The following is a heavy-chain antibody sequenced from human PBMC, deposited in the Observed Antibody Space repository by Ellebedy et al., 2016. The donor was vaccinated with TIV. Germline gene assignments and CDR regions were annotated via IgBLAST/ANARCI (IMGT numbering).Heavy chain of an antibody. V-gene: IGHV3-23*01. CDR2: ISGSGGST. Sequence: GESLKISXAASGLTVTNVWINWLRQAPGKGLEWVSGISGSGGSTYYADSVKGRFTISRDNSKNTLYLQMNSLRAEDTAVYYCAKDPGGIAVAVVGNWGQGTLVTVSS. D-gene: IGHD6-19*01. CDR1: GLTVTNVW. CDR3: AKDPGGIAVAVVGN. J-gene: IGHJ4*02.